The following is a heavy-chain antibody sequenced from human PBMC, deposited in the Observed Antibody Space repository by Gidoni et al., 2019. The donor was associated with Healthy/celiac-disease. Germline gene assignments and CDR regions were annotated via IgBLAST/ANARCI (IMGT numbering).Heavy chain of an antibody. J-gene: IGHJ4*02. Sequence: QLQLQESGPGLVKPSETLSLTCTVSGGSISSSSYYWGWIRQPPGKGLEWIGSIYYSGSTYYNPSLKSRVTISVDTSKNQFSLKLSSVTAADTAVYYCARQDYGDYVPVDYWGQGTLVTVSS. CDR3: ARQDYGDYVPVDY. CDR2: IYYSGST. CDR1: GGSISSSSYY. V-gene: IGHV4-39*01. D-gene: IGHD4-17*01.